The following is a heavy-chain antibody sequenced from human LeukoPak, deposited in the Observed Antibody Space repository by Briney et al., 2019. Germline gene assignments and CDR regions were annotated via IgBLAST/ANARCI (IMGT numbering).Heavy chain of an antibody. Sequence: ASVKVSCKASGYTFTSYGISWVRQAPGQGLEWMGWISAYNGNTNYAQKLQGRVTMTTDTSTSTAYMELSSLRSEDTAVYYCARERATGDYDWFDPWGQGTLVTVSS. CDR3: ARERATGDYDWFDP. J-gene: IGHJ5*02. CDR2: ISAYNGNT. V-gene: IGHV1-18*01. D-gene: IGHD4-17*01. CDR1: GYTFTSYG.